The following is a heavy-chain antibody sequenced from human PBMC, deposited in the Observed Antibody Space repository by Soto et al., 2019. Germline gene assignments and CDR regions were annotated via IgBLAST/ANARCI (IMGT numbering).Heavy chain of an antibody. CDR1: GGSVRGSRYY. CDR3: ARGWSYYDFWSGYYSHFDY. D-gene: IGHD3-3*01. Sequence: SETLSLTCTVSGGSVRGSRYYWGWIRQTPGKGLEWIGEINHSGSTYYNPSLKSRVTISVDTSKNQFSLKLSSVTAADTAVYYCARGWSYYDFWSGYYSHFDYWGQGTLVTVSS. J-gene: IGHJ4*02. V-gene: IGHV4-39*07. CDR2: INHSGST.